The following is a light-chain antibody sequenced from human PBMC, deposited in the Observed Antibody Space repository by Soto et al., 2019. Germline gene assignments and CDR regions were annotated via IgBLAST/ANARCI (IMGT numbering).Light chain of an antibody. Sequence: DIQMTQSPFTLSASVGDRVTITCRASQSISSWLAWYQQKPGKAPNLLIYKASSLESGVPSRFSGSGSGTEFTLTISSLQPDDFATYYCQQYNSYPGTFGQGTKVEIK. CDR1: QSISSW. CDR3: QQYNSYPGT. J-gene: IGKJ1*01. CDR2: KAS. V-gene: IGKV1-5*03.